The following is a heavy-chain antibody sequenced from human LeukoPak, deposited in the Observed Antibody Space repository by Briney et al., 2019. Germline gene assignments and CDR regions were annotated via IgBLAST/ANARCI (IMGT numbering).Heavy chain of an antibody. D-gene: IGHD6-13*01. J-gene: IGHJ6*02. Sequence: SETLSLTCTVSGGSISSGGYYWSWIRQHPGKGLEWIGYIYYSGSTYYNPSLKSRVTISVDTSKNQFSLKLSSVTAADTAVYYRALSIAAAGTPWYYYYYGMDVWGQGTTVTVSS. CDR1: GGSISSGGYY. V-gene: IGHV4-31*03. CDR2: IYYSGST. CDR3: ALSIAAAGTPWYYYYYGMDV.